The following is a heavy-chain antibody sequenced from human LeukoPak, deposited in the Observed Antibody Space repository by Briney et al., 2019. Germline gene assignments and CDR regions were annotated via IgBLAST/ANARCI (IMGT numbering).Heavy chain of an antibody. J-gene: IGHJ4*02. CDR3: ARANLIQTFDY. Sequence: HPGRSLRLSCAASGFTFSSYAMHWVRQAPGKGLEWVANIKQDGSEKYYADSVKGRFTISRDNAKNSLYLQMNSLRAEDTAVYYCARANLIQTFDYWGQGTLVTVSS. CDR1: GFTFSSYA. D-gene: IGHD2-21*01. CDR2: IKQDGSEK. V-gene: IGHV3-7*03.